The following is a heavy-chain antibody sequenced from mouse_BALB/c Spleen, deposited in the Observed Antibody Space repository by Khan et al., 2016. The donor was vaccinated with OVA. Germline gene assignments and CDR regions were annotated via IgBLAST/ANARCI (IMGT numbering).Heavy chain of an antibody. J-gene: IGHJ3*01. CDR3: TRHGYVAWFTY. CDR2: IDPFSGDT. D-gene: IGHD2-2*01. CDR1: GYSFTSYY. Sequence: EVQLQQSGPELMKPGASVTISCKASGYSFTSYYIHWVMESHGKSLEWIGYIDPFSGDTTYNQNFKGKATLTVDKSSSTAYILISNLTSEYSAVYYCTRHGYVAWFTYWGQGTLVTVSA. V-gene: IGHV1S135*01.